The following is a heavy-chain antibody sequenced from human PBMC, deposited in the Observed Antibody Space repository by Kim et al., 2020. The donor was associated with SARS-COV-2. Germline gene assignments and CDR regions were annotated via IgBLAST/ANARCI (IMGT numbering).Heavy chain of an antibody. CDR2: GGDN. J-gene: IGHJ4*02. Sequence: GGDNYYVESLKGQFTLSRNHAKSSLSLQMYSMRVEDTAVYYCARGRGAENWGQGTLVTVSS. V-gene: IGHV3-7*01. D-gene: IGHD2-21*01. CDR3: ARGRGAEN.